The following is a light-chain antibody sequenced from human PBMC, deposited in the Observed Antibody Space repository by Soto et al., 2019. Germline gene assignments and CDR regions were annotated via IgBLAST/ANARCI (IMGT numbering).Light chain of an antibody. CDR1: NGDVGKYNF. V-gene: IGLV2-23*01. CDR3: CSYAGSGNFV. Sequence: QSALTQPASVSGSPGHWITISCTGTNGDVGKYNFVSWYQQQPGKAPKLMIYEGSKRPSGVSNRFSGSKSANTASLTISGLQGEDEADYHCCSYAGSGNFVFGIGTKLTVL. CDR2: EGS. J-gene: IGLJ1*01.